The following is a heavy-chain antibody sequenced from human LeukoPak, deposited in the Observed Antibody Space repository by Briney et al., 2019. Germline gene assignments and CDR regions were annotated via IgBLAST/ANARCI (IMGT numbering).Heavy chain of an antibody. Sequence: PSQTLSLTCTVSGGSISSGGYYWSWIRQPPGKGLEWIGYIYHSGSTYYNPSLKSRVTISVDRSKNQFSLKLSSVAAADTAVYYCARGYYDILTGYYHFDYWGQGTLVTVSS. D-gene: IGHD3-9*01. CDR1: GGSISSGGYY. CDR2: IYHSGST. J-gene: IGHJ4*02. V-gene: IGHV4-30-2*01. CDR3: ARGYYDILTGYYHFDY.